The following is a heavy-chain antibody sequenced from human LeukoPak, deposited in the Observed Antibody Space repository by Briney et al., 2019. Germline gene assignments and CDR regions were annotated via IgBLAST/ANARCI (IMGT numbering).Heavy chain of an antibody. CDR1: GYTFTSYG. J-gene: IGHJ4*02. D-gene: IGHD7-27*01. Sequence: ASVKVSCKASGYTFTSYGISWVRQAPGQGLEWMGWISAYNGNTNYAQKLQGRVTMTTDTSTSTAYMELRSLRSDDTAVYYCARDYQRHWALGPYFDYWGQGTLVTVSS. CDR3: ARDYQRHWALGPYFDY. CDR2: ISAYNGNT. V-gene: IGHV1-18*01.